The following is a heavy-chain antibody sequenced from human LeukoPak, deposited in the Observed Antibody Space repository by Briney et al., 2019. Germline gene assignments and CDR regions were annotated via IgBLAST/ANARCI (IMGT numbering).Heavy chain of an antibody. Sequence: SVKVSCKASGGTFSRYTISWVRQAPGQGREWMGRIIPILGIANYAQKFQGRVTITADKSTSTAYMELSSLRSEDTAVYYCATINDIVVGDNTLDYWGRGTLVTVSS. J-gene: IGHJ4*02. CDR1: GGTFSRYT. V-gene: IGHV1-69*02. CDR2: IIPILGIA. D-gene: IGHD2-21*01. CDR3: ATINDIVVGDNTLDY.